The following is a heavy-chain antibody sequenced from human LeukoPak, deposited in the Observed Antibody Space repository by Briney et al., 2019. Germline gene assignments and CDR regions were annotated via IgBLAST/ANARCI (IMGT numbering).Heavy chain of an antibody. CDR3: ASSSSWYSPSDY. V-gene: IGHV4-4*07. J-gene: IGHJ4*02. D-gene: IGHD6-13*01. CDR2: IYTSGST. CDR1: GGSISSYY. Sequence: PSETLSLTCTVSGGSISSYYWSWIRQPAGKGLEWIGRIYTSGSTNYNPSLKSRVTISVDTSKNQFSLKLSSVTAADTAVYYCASSSSWYSPSDYWGQGTLVTVSS.